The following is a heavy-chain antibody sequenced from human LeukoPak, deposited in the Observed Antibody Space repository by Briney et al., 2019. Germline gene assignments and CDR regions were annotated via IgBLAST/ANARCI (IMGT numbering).Heavy chain of an antibody. CDR2: ISYDGSNK. V-gene: IGHV3-30*18. D-gene: IGHD3-16*01. J-gene: IGHJ4*02. CDR1: GFTFSSYG. Sequence: PGGSLRLSCAASGFTFSSYGMHWVRQAPGKGLEWVAVISYDGSNKYYADSVKGRFTISRDDSKNTLYLQMNSLRAEDTAVYYCAKDLGYDYVWGEGNFYDYWGQGTLVTVSS. CDR3: AKDLGYDYVWGEGNFYDY.